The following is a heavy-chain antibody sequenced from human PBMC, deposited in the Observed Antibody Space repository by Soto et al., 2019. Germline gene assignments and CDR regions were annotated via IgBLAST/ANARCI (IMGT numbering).Heavy chain of an antibody. CDR2: IYYSGSI. J-gene: IGHJ5*02. V-gene: IGHV4-39*01. Sequence: SGTLSLTCSVSGGSISSSSYYWGWIRQPPGKGLEWIGSIYYSGSIYYNPSLKSRVTISVDTSKNQFSLKLSSVTAAETAVYYCARQSSGWYNWFDPWGQGTLVTVSS. D-gene: IGHD6-19*01. CDR3: ARQSSGWYNWFDP. CDR1: GGSISSSSYY.